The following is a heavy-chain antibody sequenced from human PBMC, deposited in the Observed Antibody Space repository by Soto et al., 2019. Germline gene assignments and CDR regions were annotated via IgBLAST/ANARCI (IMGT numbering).Heavy chain of an antibody. CDR3: ATMGFCGPGCYSFDY. J-gene: IGHJ4*02. CDR1: GYTLSELA. CDR2: FDPEGSDT. V-gene: IGHV1-24*01. Sequence: ASVKVSFKVSGYTLSELAIHRVRQAPGKGFEWMGGFDPEGSDTIYAQKFQGRVTMTSDTSTETAYMELESLTSEDTAFYYCATMGFCGPGCYSFDYWGQGTLVTVSS. D-gene: IGHD2-21*02.